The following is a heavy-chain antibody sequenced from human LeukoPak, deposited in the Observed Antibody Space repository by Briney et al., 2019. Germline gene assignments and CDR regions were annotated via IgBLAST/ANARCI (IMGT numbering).Heavy chain of an antibody. CDR3: AKMYYDYVWGSYRQNFDY. CDR2: ISAYNGNT. V-gene: IGHV1-18*01. J-gene: IGHJ4*02. D-gene: IGHD3-16*02. Sequence: ASVKVSCKASGYTFTSYGISWVRQAPGQGLEWMGWISAYNGNTNYAQKLQGRVTMTTDTSTSTAYMELRSLRSDDTAVYYCAKMYYDYVWGSYRQNFDYWGQGTLVTVSS. CDR1: GYTFTSYG.